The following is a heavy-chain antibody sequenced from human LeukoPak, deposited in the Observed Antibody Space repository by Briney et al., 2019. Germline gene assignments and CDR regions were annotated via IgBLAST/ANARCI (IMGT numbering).Heavy chain of an antibody. Sequence: SETLSLTCTVSGGSISSSSYYWGWIRQPPGKGLEWIGSIYYSGSTYYNPSLKSRVTISVDTSKNQFSLKLSSVTAADTAVYYCARRPRVPAAKDGYYYMDVWGKGTTVTVSS. V-gene: IGHV4-39*07. J-gene: IGHJ6*03. D-gene: IGHD2-2*01. CDR2: IYYSGST. CDR1: GGSISSSSYY. CDR3: ARRPRVPAAKDGYYYMDV.